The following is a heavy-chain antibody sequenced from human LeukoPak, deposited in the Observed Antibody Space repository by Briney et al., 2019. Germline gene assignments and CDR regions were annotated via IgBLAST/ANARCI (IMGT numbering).Heavy chain of an antibody. J-gene: IGHJ4*02. Sequence: ASVEVSCQASGYPFSNYGIHRVRPAPGQGPEWMGLVSPYNGYTNYAQNLQGRVTMTTDTSTNTAYMELRSLRSDDTAVYYCARDLTPPPAAGTGGVFDYWGQGTLVTVSS. CDR2: VSPYNGYT. CDR3: ARDLTPPPAAGTGGVFDY. CDR1: GYPFSNYG. D-gene: IGHD6-13*01. V-gene: IGHV1-18*01.